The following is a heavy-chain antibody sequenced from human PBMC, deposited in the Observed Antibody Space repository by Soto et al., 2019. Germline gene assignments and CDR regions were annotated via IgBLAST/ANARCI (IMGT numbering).Heavy chain of an antibody. CDR1: GFTFSSYS. V-gene: IGHV3-48*01. CDR3: ASDPQTGYYNSALIGL. Sequence: PGGSLRLSCAASGFTFSSYSMNWVRQAPGKGLEWVSYISSSSSTIYYADSVKGRFTISRDNAKNSLYLQMNSLRAEDTAVYYCASDPQTGYYNSALIGLWGQGTMVTVSS. CDR2: ISSSSSTI. D-gene: IGHD3-9*01. J-gene: IGHJ3*01.